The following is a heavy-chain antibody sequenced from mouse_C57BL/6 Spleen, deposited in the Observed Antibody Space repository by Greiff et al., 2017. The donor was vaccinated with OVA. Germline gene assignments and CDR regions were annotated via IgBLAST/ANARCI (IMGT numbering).Heavy chain of an antibody. Sequence: QVQLKQSGPELVKPGASVKLSCKASGYTFTSYDINWVKQRPGQGLEWIGWIYPRDGSTKYNEKFKGKATLTVDTSSSTAYMELHSLTSEDSAVYFGAREGVYYYGSSYDYYAMDYWGQGTSVTVSS. V-gene: IGHV1-85*01. J-gene: IGHJ4*01. CDR3: AREGVYYYGSSYDYYAMDY. CDR2: IYPRDGST. D-gene: IGHD1-1*01. CDR1: GYTFTSYD.